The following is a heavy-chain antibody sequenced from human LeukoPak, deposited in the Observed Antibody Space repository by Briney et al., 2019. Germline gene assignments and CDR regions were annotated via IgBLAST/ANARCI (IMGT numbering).Heavy chain of an antibody. Sequence: ASVKVSCKASGYTFTSYDINWVRQATGQGLEWTGWMNPNSGNTGYAQKFQGRVTMTRNTSISTAYMELSSLRSEDTAVYYCARGSNPKLYYDFWSGYGNYYYYYGMDVWGQGTTVTVSS. J-gene: IGHJ6*02. V-gene: IGHV1-8*01. D-gene: IGHD3-3*01. CDR3: ARGSNPKLYYDFWSGYGNYYYYYGMDV. CDR2: MNPNSGNT. CDR1: GYTFTSYD.